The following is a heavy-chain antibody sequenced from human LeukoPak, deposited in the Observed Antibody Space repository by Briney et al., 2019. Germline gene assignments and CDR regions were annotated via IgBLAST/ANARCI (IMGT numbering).Heavy chain of an antibody. CDR3: VRDYDGGLDY. D-gene: IGHD4-23*01. J-gene: IGHJ4*02. CDR1: GFTFSHYW. CDR2: VKQDESSK. Sequence: GASLRLPCAASGFTFSHYWMAWVRQTPGKGPEWVANVKQDESSKFYADSVKGRFTISRDNAKNSLYLQMNGLRVEYTALYYCVRDYDGGLDYWGQRTLVTVSS. V-gene: IGHV3-7*01.